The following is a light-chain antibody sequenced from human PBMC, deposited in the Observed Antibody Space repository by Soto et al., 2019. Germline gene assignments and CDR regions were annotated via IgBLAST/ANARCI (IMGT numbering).Light chain of an antibody. Sequence: DIVMTQSPLSLPVTPGEPASISCRSSQSLLHSNGYNYLDWYLQKPGQSPQLLIYLGSNRASGVPDRFSGSGSGTDFTLKISSAEAEDVWVYYCMQALQTPLTFGGGTKVEIK. CDR3: MQALQTPLT. CDR1: QSLLHSNGYNY. CDR2: LGS. J-gene: IGKJ4*01. V-gene: IGKV2-28*01.